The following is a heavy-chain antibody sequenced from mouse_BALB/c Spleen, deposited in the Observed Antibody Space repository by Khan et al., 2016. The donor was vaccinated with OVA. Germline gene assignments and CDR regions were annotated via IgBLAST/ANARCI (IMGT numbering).Heavy chain of an antibody. V-gene: IGHV1S81*02. CDR3: ARIKKIVATYFDY. D-gene: IGHD1-1*01. J-gene: IGHJ2*01. CDR1: GYTFTSYW. Sequence: VQLQQSGAELVKAGASVKMSCKASGYTFTSYWMHWVKQRLGQGLEWFAETNPTNGRTYYNEKFKSKATLTVDKSSSTAYMLISGRTFEDAAVDYCARIKKIVATYFDYWGQGTTLTVSS. CDR2: TNPTNGRT.